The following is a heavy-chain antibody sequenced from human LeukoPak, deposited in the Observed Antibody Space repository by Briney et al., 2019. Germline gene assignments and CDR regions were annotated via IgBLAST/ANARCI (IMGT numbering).Heavy chain of an antibody. CDR1: GFTFSSYA. D-gene: IGHD3-22*01. V-gene: IGHV3-64*04. Sequence: GGSLRLSCSASGFTFSSYAMHWVRQAPGKGLEYVSAISSNGGSTYYADSVKGRFTISRDNSKNTLYLQMNSLRAEDTAVYYCARQSRSYYYDSSGWDAFDIWGQGTMVTVSS. CDR3: ARQSRSYYYDSSGWDAFDI. J-gene: IGHJ3*02. CDR2: ISSNGGST.